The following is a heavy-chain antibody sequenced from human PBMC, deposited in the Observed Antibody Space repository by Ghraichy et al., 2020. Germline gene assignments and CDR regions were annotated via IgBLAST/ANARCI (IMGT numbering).Heavy chain of an antibody. CDR1: GFTFSSYS. D-gene: IGHD3-3*01. J-gene: IGHJ6*02. CDR3: ARVMPEYYDFWSGYYRAYYYYGMDV. V-gene: IGHV3-21*01. CDR2: ISSSSSYI. Sequence: GGSLRLSCAASGFTFSSYSMNWVRQAPGKGLEWVSSISSSSSYIYYADSVKGRFTISRDNAKNSLYLQMNSLRAEDTAVYYFARVMPEYYDFWSGYYRAYYYYGMDVWGQGTTVTVSS.